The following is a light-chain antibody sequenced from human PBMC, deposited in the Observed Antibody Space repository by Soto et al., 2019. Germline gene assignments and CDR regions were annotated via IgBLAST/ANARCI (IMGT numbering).Light chain of an antibody. CDR1: SSDVGGYNY. J-gene: IGLJ1*01. CDR3: CSYTSSSAPWV. Sequence: LTQPASVSGSPGQSITISCTGTSSDVGGYNYVSWYQQHPGKAPKLMIYDVSDRPSGVSNRFSASKSGNTASLTISGLQAEDEADYYCCSYTSSSAPWVFGTGTKVTVL. V-gene: IGLV2-14*03. CDR2: DVS.